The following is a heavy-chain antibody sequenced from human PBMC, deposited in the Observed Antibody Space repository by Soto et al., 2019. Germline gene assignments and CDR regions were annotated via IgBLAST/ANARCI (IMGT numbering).Heavy chain of an antibody. CDR3: ARVRETYYYYMDV. J-gene: IGHJ6*03. CDR1: GGSISSSSYY. V-gene: IGHV4-39*07. CDR2: IYHSGST. Sequence: SETLSLTCTVSGGSISSSSYYWGWIRQPPGKGLEWIGSIYHSGSTYYNPSLKSRVTISVDKSKNQFSLKLSSVTAADTAVYYCARVRETYYYYMDVWGKGTTVTVSS.